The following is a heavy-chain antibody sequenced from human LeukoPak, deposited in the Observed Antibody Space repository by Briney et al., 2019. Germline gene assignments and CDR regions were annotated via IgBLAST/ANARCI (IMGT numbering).Heavy chain of an antibody. V-gene: IGHV4-59*08. D-gene: IGHD4-17*01. CDR1: GGSISSYY. J-gene: IGHJ4*02. CDR2: IYYSGST. CDR3: ARQSDYWNFAG. Sequence: SETLSLTCTVSGGSISSYYWSWIRQPPGKGLEWIGYIYYSGSTSYNPSLKSRVTISVDTSKNQFSLKLSSVTAADTAVYYCARQSDYWNFAGWGQGTLVTVSS.